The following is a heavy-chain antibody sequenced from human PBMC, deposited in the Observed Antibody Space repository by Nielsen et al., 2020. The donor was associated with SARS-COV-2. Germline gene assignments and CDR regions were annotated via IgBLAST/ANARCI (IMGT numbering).Heavy chain of an antibody. J-gene: IGHJ6*02. CDR1: GFTFSSYA. D-gene: IGHD4-17*01. CDR2: IWYDGSNK. CDR3: ARTHGDYVALYYYYGMDV. Sequence: GESLKISCAASGFTFSSYAMSWVRQAPGKGLEWVAVIWYDGSNKYYADSVKGRFTISRDNSKNTLYLQMNSLRAEDTAVYYCARTHGDYVALYYYYGMDVWGQGTTVTVSS. V-gene: IGHV3-33*08.